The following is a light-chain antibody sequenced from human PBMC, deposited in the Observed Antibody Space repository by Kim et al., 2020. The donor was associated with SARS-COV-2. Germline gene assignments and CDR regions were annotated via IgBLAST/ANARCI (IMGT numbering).Light chain of an antibody. CDR2: NNY. Sequence: QSVLTQPPSASGTPGQRVTISCSGSSSNIGGNTVNWYQQLPGTAPKHLIYNNYQWPSGVPDLFSGSKSGTSASLAISGLQSEDEADYFCSAWDDTLNGPVFGGGTQLTVL. CDR3: SAWDDTLNGPV. V-gene: IGLV1-44*01. J-gene: IGLJ2*01. CDR1: SSNIGGNT.